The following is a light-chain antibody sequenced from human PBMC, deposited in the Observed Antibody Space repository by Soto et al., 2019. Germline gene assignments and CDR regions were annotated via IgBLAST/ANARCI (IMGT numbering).Light chain of an antibody. CDR2: GAS. CDR1: QSVRSN. J-gene: IGKJ5*01. CDR3: QQYGNSPIT. V-gene: IGKV3-20*01. Sequence: EIVMTQAPATLSVSPGERSTLSCRASQSVRSNLAWYQQKPGQAPRLLISGASSRATGIPDRFSGSGSGTDFTLTVSRLEPEDFALYYCQQYGNSPITFGQGTRLEIK.